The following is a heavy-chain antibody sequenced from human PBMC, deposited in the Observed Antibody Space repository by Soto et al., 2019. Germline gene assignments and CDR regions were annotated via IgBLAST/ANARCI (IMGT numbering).Heavy chain of an antibody. Sequence: VKVSCKTSGYTFSNYGITWVRQAPGQPLEWLGWISLYSDGTNYAQKFQGRVSMTTDTSTTTAYMELRSLRSDDTAVYYCARVVPGAEAWFGPWGQGTLVTVSS. V-gene: IGHV1-18*01. J-gene: IGHJ5*02. CDR1: GYTFSNYG. CDR2: ISLYSDGT. D-gene: IGHD2-2*01. CDR3: ARVVPGAEAWFGP.